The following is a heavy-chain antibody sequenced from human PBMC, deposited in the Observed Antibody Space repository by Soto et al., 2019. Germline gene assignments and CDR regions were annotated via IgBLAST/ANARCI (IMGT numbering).Heavy chain of an antibody. J-gene: IGHJ4*02. CDR2: IYYTGTI. Sequence: SETRSLTCTVSGGSISSGAYYWSWIRQHPGKGLEWIGYIYYTGTIYYSPSLKGRVSLSVDTSKSQFSLSLRSVTAADTAVYYCARAMLDSTFDFWGQGTLVTVSS. CDR3: ARAMLDSTFDF. V-gene: IGHV4-31*03. D-gene: IGHD3-10*02. CDR1: GGSISSGAYY.